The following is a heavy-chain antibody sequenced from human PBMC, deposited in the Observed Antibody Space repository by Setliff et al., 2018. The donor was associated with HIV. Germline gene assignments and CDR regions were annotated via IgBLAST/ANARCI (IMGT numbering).Heavy chain of an antibody. V-gene: IGHV3-30*03. J-gene: IGHJ3*02. CDR3: AAQYLRVDDAFDI. D-gene: IGHD2-2*01. CDR2: ISHDGVEQ. CDR1: GFTISYYG. Sequence: GGSLRLSCVASGFTISYYGMHWVRQAPGKGLEWVAVISHDGVEQHYVDSVKGRFTISRDNLKNILYLQMNNLRAEDTAVYYCAAQYLRVDDAFDIWGQGTMVTVSS.